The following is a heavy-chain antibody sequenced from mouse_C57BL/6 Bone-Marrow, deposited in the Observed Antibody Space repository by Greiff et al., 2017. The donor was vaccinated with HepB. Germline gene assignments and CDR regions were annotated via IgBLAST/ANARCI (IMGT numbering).Heavy chain of an antibody. Sequence: VQLQQSGPELVKPGASVKISCKASGYTFTDYYMNWVKQSHGKSLEWIGDINPNNGGTSYNQKFKGKATLTVDKSSSTAYMELRSLTSEDSAVYYCAIYYYGSSDDYYAMDYWGQGTSVTVSS. CDR2: INPNNGGT. J-gene: IGHJ4*01. CDR1: GYTFTDYY. V-gene: IGHV1-26*01. CDR3: AIYYYGSSDDYYAMDY. D-gene: IGHD1-1*01.